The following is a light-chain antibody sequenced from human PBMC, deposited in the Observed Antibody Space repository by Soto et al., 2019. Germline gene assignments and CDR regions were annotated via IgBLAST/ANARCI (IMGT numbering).Light chain of an antibody. CDR2: GNT. CDR3: QSYDNSLSGVV. J-gene: IGLJ3*02. CDR1: SSNIGARYD. V-gene: IGLV1-40*01. Sequence: QSVLTQPPSVSGAPGQRVTISCTGSSSNIGARYDVHWYQLLLGTAPKLLIYGNTNRPSGVPDRFSGSRSGTSASLAITGLQAEDEADYYCQSYDNSLSGVVFGGGTKLTVL.